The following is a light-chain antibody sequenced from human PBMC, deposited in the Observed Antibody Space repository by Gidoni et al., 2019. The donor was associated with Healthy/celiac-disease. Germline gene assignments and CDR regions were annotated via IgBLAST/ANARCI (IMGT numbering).Light chain of an antibody. V-gene: IGKV1-39*01. CDR1: QSISSD. J-gene: IGKJ1*01. CDR2: AAS. CDR3: QQSSSTPWT. Sequence: DIQMTKSPSSLSASVGDRVTITCRASQSISSDLTWYKQKPGKAPKLLIYAASSLQSGVPSRFSGSGSWTDFTLTISRLQPEDFATYYCQQSSSTPWTFGQGTKVEIK.